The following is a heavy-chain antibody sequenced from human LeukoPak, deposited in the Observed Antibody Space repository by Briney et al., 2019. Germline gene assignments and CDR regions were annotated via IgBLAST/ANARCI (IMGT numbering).Heavy chain of an antibody. J-gene: IGHJ6*02. CDR3: TRDRFYAMDA. V-gene: IGHV3-74*03. CDR1: TVTSRNSW. CDR2: ITIDGSST. Sequence: GGPLRLSCAASTVTSRNSWMHWVRQAPGKGLVWVSRITIDGSSTTYADSVRGRFTISRDSAKNTLYLQMNNLRAEDTAVYYCTRDRFYAMDAWGQGTTVTVSS.